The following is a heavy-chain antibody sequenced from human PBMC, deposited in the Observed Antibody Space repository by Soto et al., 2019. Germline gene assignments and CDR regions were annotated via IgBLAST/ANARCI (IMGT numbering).Heavy chain of an antibody. CDR2: ISAYNGNT. CDR3: ARTGFYGSGSRPYYFDS. CDR1: GYTFTNYA. D-gene: IGHD3-10*01. J-gene: IGHJ4*02. Sequence: QVQLVQSGAEVKKPGASVKVSCKASGYTFTNYAIAWVRQAPGQGLEWMGWISAYNGNTNYAQKLQGRVTMTTDTSTRTVYRELWSLRSDDTAVYYCARTGFYGSGSRPYYFDSWGQGTLVTVSS. V-gene: IGHV1-18*01.